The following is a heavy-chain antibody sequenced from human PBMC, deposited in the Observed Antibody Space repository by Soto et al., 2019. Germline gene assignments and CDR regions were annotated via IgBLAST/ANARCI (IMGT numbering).Heavy chain of an antibody. D-gene: IGHD6-19*01. V-gene: IGHV6-1*01. CDR1: GESVSNNGAT. Sequence: SQTLSLTCAISGESVSNNGATWNWIRQSPSRGLEWPGRAYYRSRWIYDYEMSVNSRISINPDTSKNQVSLQLNSVTPADTAVYYCARDPPDFRSAFDYWGRGTLVTVSS. CDR2: AYYRSRWIY. CDR3: ARDPPDFRSAFDY. J-gene: IGHJ4*02.